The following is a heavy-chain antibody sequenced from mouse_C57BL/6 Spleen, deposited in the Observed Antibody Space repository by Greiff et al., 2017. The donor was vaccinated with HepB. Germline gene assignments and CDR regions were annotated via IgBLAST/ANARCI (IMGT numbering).Heavy chain of an antibody. J-gene: IGHJ2*01. CDR1: GYTFTSYD. CDR3: ARSLYYGSSYYFDY. D-gene: IGHD1-1*01. V-gene: IGHV1-85*01. CDR2: IYPRDGST. Sequence: QVQLKESGPELVKPGASVKLSCKASGYTFTSYDINWVKQRPGQGLEWIGWIYPRDGSTKYNEKFKGKATLTVDTSSSTAYMELHSLTSEDSAVYFCARSLYYGSSYYFDYWGQGTTLTVSS.